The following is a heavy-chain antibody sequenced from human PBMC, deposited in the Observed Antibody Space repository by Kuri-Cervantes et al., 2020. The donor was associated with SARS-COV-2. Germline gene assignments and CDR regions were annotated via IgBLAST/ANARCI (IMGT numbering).Heavy chain of an antibody. J-gene: IGHJ3*02. CDR2: ISYDGSNK. V-gene: IGHV3-30-3*02. CDR3: AKDEEMATIFGAFDM. D-gene: IGHD5-24*01. Sequence: GGSLRLSCTASGFTFGDYAMSWVRQAPGKGLEWVAVISYDGSNKYYADSVKGRFTISRDNSKNTLYLQMNSLRAEDTAVYYCAKDEEMATIFGAFDMWGQGTMVTVSS. CDR1: GFTFGDYA.